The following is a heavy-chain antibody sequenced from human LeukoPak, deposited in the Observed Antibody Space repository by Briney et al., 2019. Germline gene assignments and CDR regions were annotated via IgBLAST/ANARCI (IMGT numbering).Heavy chain of an antibody. CDR2: IYYSGST. V-gene: IGHV4-59*01. J-gene: IGHJ4*02. Sequence: SSETLSLTCTVSGRSISGYYWSWIRQPPGKGLEWIGYIYYSGSTNYNPSLKSRVTISVDTSKNQFSLKLSSVTAADTDVYYCARSSGGYSYGTGTFDYWGQGTLVTVSS. CDR3: ARSSGGYSYGTGTFDY. D-gene: IGHD5-18*01. CDR1: GRSISGYY.